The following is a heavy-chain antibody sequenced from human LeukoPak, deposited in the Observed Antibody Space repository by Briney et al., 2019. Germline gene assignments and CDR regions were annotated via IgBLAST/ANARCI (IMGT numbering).Heavy chain of an antibody. D-gene: IGHD3-16*02. V-gene: IGHV7-4-1*02. CDR2: INTNTGNP. CDR3: ARAYQPLGGLSFPDS. Sequence: ASVTVSCKVSGYTFTTYAMNWVRQAPGQGLEWMGWINTNTGNPAYAQGFTGRFVFSLDTSVSTAYLQISSLKAEDTAVYYCARAYQPLGGLSFPDSWGQGTLVTVSS. J-gene: IGHJ5*01. CDR1: GYTFTTYA.